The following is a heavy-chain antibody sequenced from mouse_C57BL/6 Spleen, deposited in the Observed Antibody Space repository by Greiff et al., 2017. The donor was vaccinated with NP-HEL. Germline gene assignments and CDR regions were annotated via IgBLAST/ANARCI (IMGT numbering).Heavy chain of an antibody. V-gene: IGHV5-17*01. CDR1: GFTFSDYG. Sequence: EVMLVESGGGLVKPGGSLKLSCAASGFTFSDYGMHWVRQAPEKGLEWVAYISSGSSTIYYADTVKGRFTISRDNAKNTLFLQMTSLRSEDTAMYYCARPLYYGYDWCAYWGQGTLVTVSA. J-gene: IGHJ3*01. CDR2: ISSGSSTI. D-gene: IGHD2-2*01. CDR3: ARPLYYGYDWCAY.